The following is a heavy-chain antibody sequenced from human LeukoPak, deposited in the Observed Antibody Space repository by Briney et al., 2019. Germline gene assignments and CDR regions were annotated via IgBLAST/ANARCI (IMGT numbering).Heavy chain of an antibody. CDR3: TTGPMRVPAAIRAALRVGMNSDY. Sequence: PGGSLRLSCAASGFTFSNAWMSWVRQAPGKGLEWVGRIKSKTDGGTTDYAAPVKGRFTISRDDSKNTLYLQMNSLKTEDTAVYYCTTGPMRVPAAIRAALRVGMNSDYWGQGTLVTVSS. CDR1: GFTFSNAW. D-gene: IGHD2-2*01. CDR2: IKSKTDGGTT. V-gene: IGHV3-15*01. J-gene: IGHJ4*02.